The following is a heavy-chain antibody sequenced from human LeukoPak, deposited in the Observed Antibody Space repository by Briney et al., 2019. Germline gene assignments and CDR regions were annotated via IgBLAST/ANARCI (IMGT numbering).Heavy chain of an antibody. J-gene: IGHJ4*02. V-gene: IGHV4-39*07. Sequence: SETLSLTCTVSGGSISNNNYYWAWIRQPPGKGLEFIGSIYYSGRPYYNPSLKSRVTISVDKSKNQFSLKLSSVTAANTAVYYCARESSGCLDYWGQGTLVTVSS. CDR1: GGSISNNNYY. CDR2: IYYSGRP. D-gene: IGHD6-19*01. CDR3: ARESSGCLDY.